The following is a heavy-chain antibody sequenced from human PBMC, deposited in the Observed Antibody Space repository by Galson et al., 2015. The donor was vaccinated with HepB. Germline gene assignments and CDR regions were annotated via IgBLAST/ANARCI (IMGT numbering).Heavy chain of an antibody. CDR1: GGTFSKYA. CDR3: ALARDPNPTYYSSVNYGMDV. J-gene: IGHJ6*02. D-gene: IGHD2-2*01. CDR2: IIPFFGTP. Sequence: SVTVSCKASGGTFSKYAITWVRQAPGQGLEWMGEIIPFFGTPIYAQRFQGRVTITADESTTTAHMELSSLRSDDTAVFYCALARDPNPTYYSSVNYGMDVWGQGTTVTVSS. V-gene: IGHV1-69*13.